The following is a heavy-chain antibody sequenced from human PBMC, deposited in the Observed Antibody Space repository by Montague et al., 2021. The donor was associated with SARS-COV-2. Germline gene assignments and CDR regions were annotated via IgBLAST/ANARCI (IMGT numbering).Heavy chain of an antibody. V-gene: IGHV4-34*01. Sequence: SETLSLTCAVNSGSLRNYYWSWIRQPPGEGLGWIGEIRLPGGTNYDPSLKCRVTISLDTSNNHVSLNLNSVTTADTAVYFCARAGSRRFFEFWGRGTLVTVSS. CDR1: SGSLRNYY. CDR3: ARAGSRRFFEF. CDR2: IRLPGGT. D-gene: IGHD1-1*01. J-gene: IGHJ2*01.